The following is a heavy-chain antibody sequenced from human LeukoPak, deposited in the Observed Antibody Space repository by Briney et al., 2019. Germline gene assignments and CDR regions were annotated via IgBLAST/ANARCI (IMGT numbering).Heavy chain of an antibody. D-gene: IGHD5-18*01. CDR2: IKQDGSEK. J-gene: IGHJ4*02. V-gene: IGHV3-7*04. CDR3: ARDGVGYKYYFDY. CDR1: GFTFRSYW. Sequence: PGGSLRLSCAASGFTFRSYWMSWVRQAPGKGLEWVANIKQDGSEKYYVDSVKGRFTISRDNAKNSLYLQMNSLRAEDTAVYYCARDGVGYKYYFDYWGQGTLVTVSS.